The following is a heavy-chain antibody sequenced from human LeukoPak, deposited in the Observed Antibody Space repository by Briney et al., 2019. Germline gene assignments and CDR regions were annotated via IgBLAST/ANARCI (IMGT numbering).Heavy chain of an antibody. V-gene: IGHV4-39*07. D-gene: IGHD1-26*01. CDR1: GGSISSSSYY. CDR3: ARDFAEGDDY. CDR2: IYYSGST. J-gene: IGHJ4*02. Sequence: PSETLSLTCTVSGGSISSSSYYWGWIRQPPGKGLEWIGSIYYSGSTYYNPSLKSRVTISVDTSKNQFSLKLSSVTAADTAVYYCARDFAEGDDYWGQGTLVTVSS.